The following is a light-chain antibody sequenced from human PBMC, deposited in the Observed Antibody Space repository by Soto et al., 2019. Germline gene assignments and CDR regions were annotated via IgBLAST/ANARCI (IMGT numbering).Light chain of an antibody. Sequence: QSVLTQPASVSGSPGQSITISCTGSSSDIGSYNYVSWYQQHPGKAPKLMIYEVSNRPSGVSDRFSGSKSGNTASLTISGLQAEDEADYYCSSYTGSTTPGVFGGGTKLTVL. CDR3: SSYTGSTTPGV. CDR2: EVS. V-gene: IGLV2-14*01. CDR1: SSDIGSYNY. J-gene: IGLJ2*01.